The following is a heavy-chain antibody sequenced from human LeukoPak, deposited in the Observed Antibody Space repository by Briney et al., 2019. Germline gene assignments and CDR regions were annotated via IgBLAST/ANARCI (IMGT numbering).Heavy chain of an antibody. CDR3: ARDAFYGDYPDY. D-gene: IGHD4-17*01. J-gene: IGHJ4*02. V-gene: IGHV3-11*04. CDR2: ISSSGSTI. Sequence: GGSLRLSCAASGFTFSDYYMSWIRQAPGTGLEWVSYISSSGSTIYYADSVKGRFTISRDNAKNSLYLQMNSLRAEDTAVYYCARDAFYGDYPDYWGQGTLVTVSS. CDR1: GFTFSDYY.